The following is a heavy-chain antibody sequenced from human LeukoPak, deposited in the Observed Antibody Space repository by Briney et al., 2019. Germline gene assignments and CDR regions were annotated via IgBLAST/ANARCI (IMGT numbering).Heavy chain of an antibody. J-gene: IGHJ6*03. CDR3: ARTTYSSSFPYYYYYMDV. CDR1: GGTFSSYA. V-gene: IGHV1-69*13. Sequence: ASVKASCKASGGTFSSYAISWVRQAPGQGLEWMGGIIPIFGTANYAQKFQGRVTITADESTSTAYMELSSLRSEDTAVYYCARTTYSSSFPYYYYYMDVWGKGTTVTVSS. D-gene: IGHD6-6*01. CDR2: IIPIFGTA.